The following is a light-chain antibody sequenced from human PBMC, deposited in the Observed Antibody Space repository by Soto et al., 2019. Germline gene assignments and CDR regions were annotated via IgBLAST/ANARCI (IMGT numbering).Light chain of an antibody. CDR1: WSNIGNNA. V-gene: IGLV1-36*01. CDR2: YDD. CDR3: AVWDDSLNGRI. Sequence: QSVLTQPPSVSEAPRQRVTISCSGSWSNIGNNAVSWFQQLPGKAPKLLIYYDDLLASGVSDRFSGSKSGTSASLAISGLQSEDEADYYCAVWDDSLNGRIFGGGTQLTV. J-gene: IGLJ2*01.